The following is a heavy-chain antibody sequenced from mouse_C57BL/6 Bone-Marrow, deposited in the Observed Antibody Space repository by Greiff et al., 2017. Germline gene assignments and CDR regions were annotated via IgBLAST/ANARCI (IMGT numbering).Heavy chain of an antibody. J-gene: IGHJ2*01. CDR1: GYAFSSSR. Sequence: QVQLQQSGPELVKPGASVKISCKASGYAFSSSRMNWVKQRPGKGLEWIGRIYPGDGDTNYNGKFKGKATLTADKSSSTAYMQLSSLTSEDSAVYFCARREGNYLSSYYFDYWGQGTTLTVSS. V-gene: IGHV1-82*01. CDR3: ARREGNYLSSYYFDY. D-gene: IGHD2-1*01. CDR2: IYPGDGDT.